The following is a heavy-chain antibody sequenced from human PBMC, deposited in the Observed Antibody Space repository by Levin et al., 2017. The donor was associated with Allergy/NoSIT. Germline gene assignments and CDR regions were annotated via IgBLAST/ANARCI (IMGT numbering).Heavy chain of an antibody. V-gene: IGHV3-30*18. J-gene: IGHJ6*02. D-gene: IGHD3-10*01. CDR1: GFTFSSYG. CDR3: AKIMVRGVMVGYYYYYGMDV. Sequence: GGSLRLSCAASGFTFSSYGMHWVRQAPGKGLEWVAVISYDGSNKYYADSVKGRFTISRDNSKNTLYLQMNSLRAEDTAVYYCAKIMVRGVMVGYYYYYGMDVWGQGTTVTVSS. CDR2: ISYDGSNK.